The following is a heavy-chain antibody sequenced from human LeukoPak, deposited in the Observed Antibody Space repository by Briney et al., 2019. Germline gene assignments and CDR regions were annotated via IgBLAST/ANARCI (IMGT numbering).Heavy chain of an antibody. J-gene: IGHJ4*02. Sequence: PSETLSLTCAVYGGSFSGYYWSWIRQPPGKGLEGIGEINHSGSTNYNPPLKSPVTKSVDTSKNQFSLELSSVTAADTAVCYCARASSHYDYVWGSYRFFDYWGQGTLVTVSS. D-gene: IGHD3-16*02. CDR3: ARASSHYDYVWGSYRFFDY. V-gene: IGHV4-34*01. CDR1: GGSFSGYY. CDR2: INHSGST.